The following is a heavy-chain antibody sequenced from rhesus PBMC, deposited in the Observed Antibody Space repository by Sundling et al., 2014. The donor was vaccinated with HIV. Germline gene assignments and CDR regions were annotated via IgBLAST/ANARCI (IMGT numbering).Heavy chain of an antibody. CDR2: IHGSDSNT. CDR1: GGSINSNY. J-gene: IGHJ4*01. V-gene: IGHV4-169*01. CDR3: ARSVPGYDSAPY. D-gene: IGHD3-28*01. Sequence: QVYLQESGPGVVKPSETLSLTCAVSGGSINSNYWSWIRQAPGKGLEWIGYIHGSDSNTDYNPSLKSRVTLSVDTSKNQLSLKLRSLTAADTAVYYCARSVPGYDSAPYWGQGVLVTVSS.